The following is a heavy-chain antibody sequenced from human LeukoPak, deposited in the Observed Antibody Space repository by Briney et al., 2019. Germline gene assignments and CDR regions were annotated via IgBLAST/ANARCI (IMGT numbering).Heavy chain of an antibody. D-gene: IGHD6-13*01. CDR1: GYTLTELS. CDR3: ATGIAAAGTGAFDI. V-gene: IGHV1-24*01. CDR2: FDPEDGET. Sequence: ASVKVSCKVSGYTLTELSMHWVRQAPGKGLEWMGGFDPEDGETIYAQKFQGRVTMTEDTSTDTAYMELSSLRSEDTAVYYCATGIAAAGTGAFDIWGRGTMVTVSS. J-gene: IGHJ3*02.